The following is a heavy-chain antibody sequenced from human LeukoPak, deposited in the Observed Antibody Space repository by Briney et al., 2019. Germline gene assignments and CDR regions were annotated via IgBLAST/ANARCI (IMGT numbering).Heavy chain of an antibody. D-gene: IGHD3-22*01. J-gene: IGHJ4*02. Sequence: SETLSLTCAVYGGSFSGYYWSWIRQPPGKGLEWIGEINHSGSTNYNPSLKSRVTISVDTSKNQFSLKLSSVTAADTAVYYCARHYDSSGYYTLTTFDYWGQGTLVTVSS. CDR2: INHSGST. CDR3: ARHYDSSGYYTLTTFDY. CDR1: GGSFSGYY. V-gene: IGHV4-34*01.